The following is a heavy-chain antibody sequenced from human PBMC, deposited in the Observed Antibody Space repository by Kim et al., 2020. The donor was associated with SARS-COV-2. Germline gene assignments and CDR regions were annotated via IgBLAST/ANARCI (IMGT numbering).Heavy chain of an antibody. CDR2: IHTGNDDT. CDR3: VRDGMTWGNLDN. CDR1: GYSFTRYN. D-gene: IGHD7-27*01. J-gene: IGHJ4*02. V-gene: IGHV1-3*04. Sequence: ASVKVSCKASGYSFTRYNMQWVRQAPGQGLEWMGWIHTGNDDTKYSRKVQGRVTISIDTSAGIGYLELTSLTSEDTAVYYCVRDGMTWGNLDNWGQGTLVTVSS.